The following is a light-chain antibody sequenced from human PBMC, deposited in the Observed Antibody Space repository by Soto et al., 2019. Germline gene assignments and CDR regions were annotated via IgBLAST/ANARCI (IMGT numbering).Light chain of an antibody. CDR2: GAS. Sequence: EIVMTQSPATLSVSPGERATLSCRASQSVSSNLAWYQQKPGQAPRLLIFGASTRATGIPARFSGSGSGTDFTLTISSLQSEDFAVYYFQQYNTWPPITFGPGTRLDIK. V-gene: IGKV3-15*01. CDR3: QQYNTWPPIT. J-gene: IGKJ5*01. CDR1: QSVSSN.